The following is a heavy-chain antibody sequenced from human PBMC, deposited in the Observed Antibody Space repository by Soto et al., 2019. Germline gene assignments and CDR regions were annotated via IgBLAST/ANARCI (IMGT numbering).Heavy chain of an antibody. D-gene: IGHD3-22*01. CDR1: GFTFSNYN. V-gene: IGHV3-21*02. Sequence: EVQLVESGGGLVKPGGSLRLSCVASGFTFSNYNMNWVRQAPGKGLEWVSSISSSSTFKNYADSVKGRFTISRDNDKNSVYLHMSSLGAEDTAVYYCARDPPLSMIVVVGVDDFWGQGTLVTVSS. CDR2: ISSSSTFK. CDR3: ARDPPLSMIVVVGVDDF. J-gene: IGHJ4*02.